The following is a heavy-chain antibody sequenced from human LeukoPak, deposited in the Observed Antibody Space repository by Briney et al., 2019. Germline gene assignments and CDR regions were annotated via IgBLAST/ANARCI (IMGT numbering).Heavy chain of an antibody. Sequence: SETLSLTCTVSGGSISSYYWSWIRQPPGKGLEWIGYIYYSGSTNYNPSLKSRVTISVDTSKNQFSLKLSSVTAADTAVYYCTSFFGIAVAGASFQHWGQGTLVTVSS. V-gene: IGHV4-59*01. CDR1: GGSISSYY. CDR2: IYYSGST. CDR3: TSFFGIAVAGASFQH. D-gene: IGHD6-19*01. J-gene: IGHJ1*01.